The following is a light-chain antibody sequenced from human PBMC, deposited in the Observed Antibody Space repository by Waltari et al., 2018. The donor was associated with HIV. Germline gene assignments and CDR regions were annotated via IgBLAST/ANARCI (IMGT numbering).Light chain of an antibody. CDR3: AAWDDSLNGAI. CDR1: SSNIGSHP. CDR2: NNS. V-gene: IGLV1-44*01. J-gene: IGLJ2*01. Sequence: QSVLTQPPSASGTPGQRVTISCSGSSSNIGSHPVSRYQHLPGTAPKLLIYNNSQRPSGVPDRFSGSKSDTSASLAISGLQSEDEAGYFCAAWDDSLNGAIFGGGTKLTVL.